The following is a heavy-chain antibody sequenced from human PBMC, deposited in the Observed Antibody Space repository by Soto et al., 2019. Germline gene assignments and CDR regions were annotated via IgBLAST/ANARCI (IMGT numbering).Heavy chain of an antibody. CDR1: GGSISSYY. V-gene: IGHV4-59*01. CDR3: ARRYGGNFDY. Sequence: SEPLSLTCTVSGGSISSYYWSWIRQPPGKGLEWIGYIYYSGSTNYNPSLKSRVTISVDTSKNQFSLKLSSVTAADTAVYYCARRYGGNFDYWGQGTLVTVSS. D-gene: IGHD3-16*01. CDR2: IYYSGST. J-gene: IGHJ4*02.